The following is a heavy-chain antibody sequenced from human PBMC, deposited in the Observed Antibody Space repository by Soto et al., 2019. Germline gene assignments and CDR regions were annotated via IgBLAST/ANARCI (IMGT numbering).Heavy chain of an antibody. V-gene: IGHV1-24*01. CDR1: GNTLTELS. CDR2: FDPEDGEK. CDR3: ATGGRKVLRFLEWLYPPLNY. D-gene: IGHD3-3*01. J-gene: IGHJ4*02. Sequence: ASVKVSCKVSGNTLTELSMHWVRQAPGKGLEWMGGFDPEDGEKKYAQNFHGRVTMTEDTSTDTAYMELISLRSEDMAVYYCATGGRKVLRFLEWLYPPLNYWGQGTLVTVSS.